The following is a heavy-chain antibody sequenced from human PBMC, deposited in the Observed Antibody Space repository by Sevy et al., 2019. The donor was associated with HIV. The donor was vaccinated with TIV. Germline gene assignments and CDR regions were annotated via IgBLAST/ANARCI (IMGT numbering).Heavy chain of an antibody. V-gene: IGHV3-53*01. CDR3: ARGKHVSGYYGSFDY. J-gene: IGHJ4*02. D-gene: IGHD5-12*01. CDR1: GLTVSDNC. Sequence: GGSLRLSCAASGLTVSDNCMSWVRQAPGKGLEWVSDIYIGGTTYYADSVKGRFTISRDNSKNTIYLQMNGLRAEDTAVYYCARGKHVSGYYGSFDYWGQGALVTVSS. CDR2: IYIGGTT.